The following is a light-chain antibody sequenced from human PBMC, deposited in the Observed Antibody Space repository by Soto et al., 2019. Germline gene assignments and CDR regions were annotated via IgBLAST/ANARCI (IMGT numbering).Light chain of an antibody. CDR2: GVS. CDR3: QQYHSYSLT. CDR1: QSVTSN. V-gene: IGKV3-15*01. J-gene: IGKJ1*01. Sequence: EIVLTQSPGTLSLSPGERATLSCRASQSVTSNLAWYQQKPGQAPRLLMYGVSTRATGIPSRFSGSGSGTDFTLTISSLQPDDFATYYCQQYHSYSLTFGQGTKV.